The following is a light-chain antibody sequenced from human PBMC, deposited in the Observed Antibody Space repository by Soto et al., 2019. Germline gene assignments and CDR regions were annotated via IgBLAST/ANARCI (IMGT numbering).Light chain of an antibody. V-gene: IGLV2-23*02. CDR2: EVS. Sequence: HSALTQPASVSGSPGQSIAISCTGTSSDIGSYNFVSWYQQYPGKAPKLVISEVSKRPSGVSSRFSGSKSGNTASLTISGLQAEDEADYSCCSHAGSDTWVFGGGTQLTVL. CDR1: SSDIGSYNF. CDR3: CSHAGSDTWV. J-gene: IGLJ7*01.